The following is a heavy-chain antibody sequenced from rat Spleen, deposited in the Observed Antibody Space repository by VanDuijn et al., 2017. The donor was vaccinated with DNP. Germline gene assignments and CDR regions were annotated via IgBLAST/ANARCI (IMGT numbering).Heavy chain of an antibody. D-gene: IGHD1-11*01. CDR3: ARGGRSYFDY. CDR1: GFTFSSYW. Sequence: EVQLVETGGGLVQPGRSLKLSCVASGFTFSSYWMYWIRQAPGKGLEWVASINTDGGSTYYPDSVKGRFTVSRDNAEHTLYLQMNSLRSEDTATYFCARGGRSYFDYWGQGVMVTVSS. CDR2: INTDGGST. J-gene: IGHJ2*01. V-gene: IGHV5-58*01.